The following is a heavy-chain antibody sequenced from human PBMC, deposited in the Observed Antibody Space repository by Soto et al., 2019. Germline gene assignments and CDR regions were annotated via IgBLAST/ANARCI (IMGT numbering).Heavy chain of an antibody. Sequence: ASVKVSCKASGYSFTGYFTQWVRQAPGQGLEWMGWINLNSGGTNYAQKFQGRVTMTRDTSISTAYMELSRLRSDDTAVYYCARGGDTAMVYHGMDVWGQGTTVTASS. CDR1: GYSFTGYF. J-gene: IGHJ6*02. CDR3: ARGGDTAMVYHGMDV. D-gene: IGHD5-18*01. V-gene: IGHV1-2*02. CDR2: INLNSGGT.